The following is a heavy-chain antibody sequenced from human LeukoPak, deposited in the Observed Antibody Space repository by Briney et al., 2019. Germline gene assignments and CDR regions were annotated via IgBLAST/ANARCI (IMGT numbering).Heavy chain of an antibody. CDR2: IIPILGIA. Sequence: SVKVSCKASGGTFSSYAISWVRQAPGQGLEWMGRIIPILGIANYAQKFQGRVTITADKSTSTAYMELSSLRSEDTAVYYCARLVYSYGYVQNAFDIWGQGTMVTVSS. V-gene: IGHV1-69*04. CDR3: ARLVYSYGYVQNAFDI. D-gene: IGHD5-18*01. J-gene: IGHJ3*02. CDR1: GGTFSSYA.